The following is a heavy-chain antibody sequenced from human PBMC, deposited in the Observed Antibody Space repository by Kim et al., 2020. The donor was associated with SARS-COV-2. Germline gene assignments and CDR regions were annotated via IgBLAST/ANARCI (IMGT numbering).Heavy chain of an antibody. CDR2: ISGSGGST. D-gene: IGHD3-22*01. J-gene: IGHJ6*02. CDR3: AKGGGYYDSSGYYPVGYYYYGMDV. Sequence: GGSLRLSCAASGFTFSSYAMSWVRQAPGKGLEWVSAISGSGGSTYYADSVKGRFTISRDNSKNTLYLQMNSLRAEDTAVYYCAKGGGYYDSSGYYPVGYYYYGMDVWGQGTTVTVSS. V-gene: IGHV3-23*01. CDR1: GFTFSSYA.